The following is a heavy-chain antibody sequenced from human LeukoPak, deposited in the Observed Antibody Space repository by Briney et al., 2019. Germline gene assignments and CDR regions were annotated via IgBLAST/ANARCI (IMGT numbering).Heavy chain of an antibody. CDR1: GFSIRTSGMR. CDR3: ARGGGATAVDY. J-gene: IGHJ4*02. V-gene: IGHV2-70*04. Sequence: SGPTLVNPTQTLTLTCTFTGFSIRTSGMRVSWIRQPPGKALEWLARIDWDDDKSYSKSLKPRLTISKDTSKNQVVLTMTNMDPVDTATYYCARGGGATAVDYWGQGTLVTVSS. CDR2: IDWDDDK. D-gene: IGHD1-26*01.